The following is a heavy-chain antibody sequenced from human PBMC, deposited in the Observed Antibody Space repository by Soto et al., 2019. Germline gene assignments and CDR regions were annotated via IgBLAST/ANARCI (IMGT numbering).Heavy chain of an antibody. V-gene: IGHV1-18*01. CDR1: GYTFTSYG. Sequence: GASVKVSCKASGYTFTSYGSSWVRQAPGQGLEWMGWISAYNGNTNYAQKLQGRVTMTTDTSTSTAYMELRSLRSDDTAVYYCARVAISSGWSSTGWYFDLWGRGTLVTVSS. CDR3: ARVAISSGWSSTGWYFDL. D-gene: IGHD6-19*01. CDR2: ISAYNGNT. J-gene: IGHJ2*01.